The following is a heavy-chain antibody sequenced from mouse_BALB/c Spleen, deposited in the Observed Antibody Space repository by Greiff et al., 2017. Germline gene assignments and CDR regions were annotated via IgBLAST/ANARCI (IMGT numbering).Heavy chain of an antibody. CDR1: GYSITSGYY. J-gene: IGHJ1*01. CDR3: AREGRYDVYFDV. V-gene: IGHV3-6*02. D-gene: IGHD2-14*01. Sequence: EVKLVESGPGLVKPSQSLSLTCSVTGYSITSGYYWNWIRQFPGNKLEWMGYISYDGSNNYNPSLKNRISITRDTSKNQFFLKLNSVTTEDTATYYCAREGRYDVYFDVWGAGTTVTVSS. CDR2: ISYDGSN.